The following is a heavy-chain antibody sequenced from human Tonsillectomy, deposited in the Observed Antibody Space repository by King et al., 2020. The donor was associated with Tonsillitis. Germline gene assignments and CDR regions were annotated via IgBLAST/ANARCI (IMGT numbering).Heavy chain of an antibody. V-gene: IGHV5-51*01. CDR1: GYSFPSYW. CDR3: ARLVAQQVGFDY. Sequence: VQLVESGAEVKKPGESLKISCKGSGYSFPSYWMGWVRKMPGKGLEWMGIIYPGDSDIRYSPSFQGQVPISADKSNSTVYLQGSSLKASDTAMYYCARLVAQQVGFDYWGQGTLVTVSS. CDR2: IYPGDSDI. J-gene: IGHJ4*02. D-gene: IGHD6-13*01.